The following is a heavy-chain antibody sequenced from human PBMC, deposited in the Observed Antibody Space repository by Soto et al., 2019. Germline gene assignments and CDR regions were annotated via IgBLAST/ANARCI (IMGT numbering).Heavy chain of an antibody. V-gene: IGHV4-30-4*01. Sequence: SETLSLTCSVSGDYIHVGGYYWTWIRQRPGKGLEWMGYTYYTGKTYYNPSLESRLTMSVDRSKNQFSLRLTSVTAADTAVYFCGRDLTSNANCIDPWGQGTLVTVSS. J-gene: IGHJ5*02. CDR2: TYYTGKT. CDR1: GDYIHVGGYY. D-gene: IGHD2-2*01. CDR3: GRDLTSNANCIDP.